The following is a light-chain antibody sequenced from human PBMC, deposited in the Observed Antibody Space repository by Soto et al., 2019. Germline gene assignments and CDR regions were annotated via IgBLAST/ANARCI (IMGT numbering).Light chain of an antibody. Sequence: SALTKPPSVSGSPGQSVTISCTGTSADIGSYNRVSWYQQPPGAAPKLMICDVNNRPSGVPERFSGSKSGNTASLTIFGLQAEDEADYYCSSFTTSDTYVFGTGTKVTVL. V-gene: IGLV2-18*02. CDR3: SSFTTSDTYV. CDR2: DVN. J-gene: IGLJ1*01. CDR1: SADIGSYNR.